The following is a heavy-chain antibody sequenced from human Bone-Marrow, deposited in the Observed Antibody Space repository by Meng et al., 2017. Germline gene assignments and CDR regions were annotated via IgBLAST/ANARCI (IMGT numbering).Heavy chain of an antibody. V-gene: IGHV4-4*02. CDR1: GDSIISNYW. J-gene: IGHJ4*02. Sequence: QVQLQESGPGLVNPSGTLSLTCAVSGDSIISNYWWNWVRQTPGKGLEWIGEINHSGSTNYNPSLKSRVTISVDTSKNQFSLKLSSVTAADTAVYYCARTRGYSYGYYGYWGQGTLVTVSS. CDR3: ARTRGYSYGYYGY. D-gene: IGHD5-18*01. CDR2: INHSGST.